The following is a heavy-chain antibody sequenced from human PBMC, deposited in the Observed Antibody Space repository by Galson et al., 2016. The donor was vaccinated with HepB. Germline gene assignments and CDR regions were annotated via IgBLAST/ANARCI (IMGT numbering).Heavy chain of an antibody. CDR1: GFTFSTHA. CDR2: IIIDGSSK. CDR3: ARDPDKWNFRTIDH. V-gene: IGHV3-30-3*01. D-gene: IGHD1-7*01. J-gene: IGHJ4*02. Sequence: SLRLSCAASGFTFSTHAMHWVRQAPGKGLEWVAAIIIDGSSKYYADSVMGRFTISRDNSKNTLYLQMNSLRTEDTAVSHCARDPDKWNFRTIDHWGQGTLVTVSS.